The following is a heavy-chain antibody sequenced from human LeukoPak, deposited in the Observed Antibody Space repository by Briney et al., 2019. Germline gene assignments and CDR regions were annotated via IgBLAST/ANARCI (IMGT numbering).Heavy chain of an antibody. J-gene: IGHJ4*02. Sequence: SVKVSCKASGGTFSSYAISWVRQAPGQGVEWMGRIIPILGIANYAQKFQGRVTITADKSTSTAYMELSSLRSEDTAVYYCARSGSYIPYFDYWGQGTLVTVSS. CDR3: ARSGSYIPYFDY. D-gene: IGHD3-10*01. V-gene: IGHV1-69*04. CDR2: IIPILGIA. CDR1: GGTFSSYA.